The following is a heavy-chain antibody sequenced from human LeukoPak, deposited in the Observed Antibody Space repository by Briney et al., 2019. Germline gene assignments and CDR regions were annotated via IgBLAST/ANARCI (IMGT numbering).Heavy chain of an antibody. Sequence: GGSLRLSCSASGFTFSNYVMHWVRQAPGKGLEYVSAISGHGVTTYYADSVKGRFTISRDDSKNTLFLQMSSLRPEDTATYFCVKALATTTGTTRFDYWGQGTLVTVSS. CDR1: GFTFSNYV. V-gene: IGHV3-64D*06. D-gene: IGHD1-1*01. CDR2: ISGHGVTT. CDR3: VKALATTTGTTRFDY. J-gene: IGHJ4*02.